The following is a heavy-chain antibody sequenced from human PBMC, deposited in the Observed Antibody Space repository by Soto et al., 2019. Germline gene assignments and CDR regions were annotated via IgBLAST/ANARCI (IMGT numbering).Heavy chain of an antibody. CDR2: SSGSGGNT. D-gene: IGHD2-15*01. V-gene: IGHV3-23*01. CDR3: AKKRGYCRGGSCLQNHWFDP. CDR1: GCAFSWFV. J-gene: IGHJ5*02. Sequence: GALSLCWAGSGCAFSWFVMGWVRQAPGKGLEGVWASSGSGGNTYYADSVKGRFTIPTDNSKTTLYLQMNSLRAEATAVYYCAKKRGYCRGGSCLQNHWFDPWGQGTLVTVSS.